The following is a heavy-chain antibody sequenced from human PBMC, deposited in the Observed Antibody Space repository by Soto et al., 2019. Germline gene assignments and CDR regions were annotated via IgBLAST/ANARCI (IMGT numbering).Heavy chain of an antibody. CDR3: ARQSEGNWNLRTPFDY. D-gene: IGHD1-20*01. CDR2: IYPGDSDT. CDR1: GYSFTSYW. J-gene: IGHJ4*02. V-gene: IGHV5-51*01. Sequence: GESLKISCKGSGYSFTSYWIGWVRQMPWKGLEWMGIIYPGDSDTRYSPSFQGQVTISADKSISTAYLQWSSLKASDTAMYYCARQSEGNWNLRTPFDYWGQGTLVTVSS.